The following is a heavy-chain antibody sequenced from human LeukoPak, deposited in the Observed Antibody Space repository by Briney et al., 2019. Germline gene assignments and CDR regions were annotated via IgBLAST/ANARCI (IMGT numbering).Heavy chain of an antibody. Sequence: KSSDTLSLTGTVSGGSSRSIYYYWGWIRRPPGKGLEWIGSIYDSGSTYYNPSLKSRVTIYVDTSKNQFSLKLNSVTAADTAVYYCASHYGPWGQGTLVTVSS. CDR1: GGSSRSIYYY. CDR2: IYDSGST. V-gene: IGHV4-39*01. CDR3: ASHYGP. J-gene: IGHJ5*02. D-gene: IGHD3-10*01.